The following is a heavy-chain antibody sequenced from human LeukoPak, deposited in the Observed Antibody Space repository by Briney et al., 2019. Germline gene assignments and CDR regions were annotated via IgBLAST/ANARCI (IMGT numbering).Heavy chain of an antibody. V-gene: IGHV1-69*04. CDR3: ARESYYDSSGYYAPLDY. CDR1: GGTFSSYA. D-gene: IGHD3-22*01. Sequence: ASVKVSCKASGGTFSSYAISWVRQAPGQGLEWMGRIIPILGIANYAQKFQGRVTITADKSTSTAFMELSSLRSEDTAVYYCARESYYDSSGYYAPLDYWGQGTLVTVSS. J-gene: IGHJ4*02. CDR2: IIPILGIA.